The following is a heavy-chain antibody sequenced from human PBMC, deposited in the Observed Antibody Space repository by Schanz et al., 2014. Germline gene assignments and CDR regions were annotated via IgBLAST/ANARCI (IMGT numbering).Heavy chain of an antibody. V-gene: IGHV3-30*03. D-gene: IGHD1-26*01. CDR3: XXVCSGSGCSCLDY. CDR1: GFTFSNYA. J-gene: IGHJ4*02. CDR2: ISFDGRNK. Sequence: QVQLVESGGGVVQPGRSLRLSCAASGFTFSNYAMHWVRQAPGKGLDWLAVISFDGRNKYHAQSVKGRFPISRDNSKXXXXXXXXXXXXXXXXXXXXXXVCSGSGCSCLDYWGQGTLVTVSS.